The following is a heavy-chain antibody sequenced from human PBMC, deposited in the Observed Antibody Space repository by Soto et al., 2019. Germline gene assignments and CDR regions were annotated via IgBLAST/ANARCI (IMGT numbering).Heavy chain of an antibody. Sequence: EVQLVESGGGLVQPGRSLRLSCAASGFTFDDYAMHWVRQAPGKGLEWVSGISWNSGSIGYADSVKGRFTISRDNAKNSLCLQMNSLRAEDTALYYCAKDALPYSSSSTLFDYWGQGTLVTVSS. CDR2: ISWNSGSI. V-gene: IGHV3-9*01. D-gene: IGHD6-13*01. CDR3: AKDALPYSSSSTLFDY. J-gene: IGHJ4*02. CDR1: GFTFDDYA.